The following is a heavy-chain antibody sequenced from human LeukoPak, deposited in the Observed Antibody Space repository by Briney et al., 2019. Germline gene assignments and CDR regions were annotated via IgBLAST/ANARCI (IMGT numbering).Heavy chain of an antibody. D-gene: IGHD2/OR15-2a*01. J-gene: IGHJ4*02. CDR2: ISGSGVST. CDR1: VFTSSNYA. Sequence: PGGSLRLSCVASVFTSSNYAMSWVRHAPGQGLEWFSAISGSGVSTYHADYVEGLFTISRDNSRNTLFVQMNSLRVDDTAIYFCAKGSATFRPYYFDSWGQGTLVTVSS. CDR3: AKGSATFRPYYFDS. V-gene: IGHV3-23*01.